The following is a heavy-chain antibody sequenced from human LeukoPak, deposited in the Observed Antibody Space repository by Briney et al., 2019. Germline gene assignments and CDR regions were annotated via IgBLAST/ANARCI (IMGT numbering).Heavy chain of an antibody. J-gene: IGHJ4*02. V-gene: IGHV3-7*01. CDR3: TREAAAGIDY. CDR1: GFTFSTYW. D-gene: IGHD6-13*01. Sequence: GGSLRLSCAASGFTFSTYWMSWVRQAPGKGLELVANIKQDGSEKYYLDSVKGRFTISRDNAKNSLYLQMNSLRAEDTAVYFCTREAAAGIDYWGQGTLVTVSS. CDR2: IKQDGSEK.